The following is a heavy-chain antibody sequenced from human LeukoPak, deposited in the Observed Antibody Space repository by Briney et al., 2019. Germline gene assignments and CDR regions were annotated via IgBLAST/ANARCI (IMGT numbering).Heavy chain of an antibody. V-gene: IGHV3-21*01. CDR1: GFTFSSYS. CDR2: ISSSSYI. J-gene: IGHJ4*02. Sequence: GGSLRLSCAASGFTFSSYSMNWVRQAPGKGLEWVSSISSSSYIYYADSVKGRFTISRDNAKNSMYLQMNSLRAEDTAVYYCARGGDCNNGVCYSGDYWGQGTLVTVSS. CDR3: ARGGDCNNGVCYSGDY. D-gene: IGHD2-8*01.